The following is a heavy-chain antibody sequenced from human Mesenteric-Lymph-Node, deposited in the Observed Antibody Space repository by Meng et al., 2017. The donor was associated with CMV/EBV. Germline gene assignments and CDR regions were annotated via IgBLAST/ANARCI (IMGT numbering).Heavy chain of an antibody. D-gene: IGHD3-16*01. V-gene: IGHV1-2*02. J-gene: IGHJ4*02. Sequence: ASVKVSCKASGYTFIDYYIFWVRQAPGQGLEWMGWINPNTGGSSYSQKFQGRVTMTRDTSISTAYMEVTRLRSDDTAVYYCARDWGAYTDYFFDYWGQGTLVTVSS. CDR1: GYTFIDYY. CDR2: INPNTGGS. CDR3: ARDWGAYTDYFFDY.